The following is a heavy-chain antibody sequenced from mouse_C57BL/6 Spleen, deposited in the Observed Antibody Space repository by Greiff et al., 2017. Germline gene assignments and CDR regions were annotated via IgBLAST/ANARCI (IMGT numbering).Heavy chain of an antibody. J-gene: IGHJ4*01. CDR1: GYTFTSYW. V-gene: IGHV1-55*01. D-gene: IGHD2-5*01. CDR3: ARGGEYSNYFYAMDY. CDR2: IYPGSGST. Sequence: QVQLKQSGAELVKPGASVKMSCKASGYTFTSYWITWVKQRPGQGLEWIGDIYPGSGSTNYNEKFKSKATLTVDTSSSTAYMQLSSLTSEDSAVYYCARGGEYSNYFYAMDYWGQGTSVTVAS.